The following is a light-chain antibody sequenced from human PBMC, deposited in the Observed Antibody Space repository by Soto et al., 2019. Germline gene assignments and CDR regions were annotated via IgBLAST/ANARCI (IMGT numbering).Light chain of an antibody. CDR2: GNS. V-gene: IGLV1-40*01. CDR3: QSYDSSLSGVV. J-gene: IGLJ2*01. CDR1: SSNIGAGYD. Sequence: QSVLTQPPSVSGAPGQRVTISCTGSSSNIGAGYDVHWYQQLPGTAPKLLIYGNSNRPSGVPDRFSGSKSGTSAYVAITGLQAEDEADYYCQSYDSSLSGVVFGGGTKVTVL.